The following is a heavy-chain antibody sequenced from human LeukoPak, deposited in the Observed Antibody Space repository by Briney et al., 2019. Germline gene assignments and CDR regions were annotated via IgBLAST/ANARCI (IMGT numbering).Heavy chain of an antibody. CDR3: ARDSWARAYDIDY. V-gene: IGHV1-18*01. CDR2: ISVDNGNT. Sequence: ASVKVSCKGSGFTFTNYGISWVRQAPGQGLEWMAWISVDNGNTNYIQKPQGRLTLTTDTPTSTAYMELSNLRSADAAVYYCARDSWARAYDIDYWGQGTLVTVSS. J-gene: IGHJ4*02. CDR1: GFTFTNYG. D-gene: IGHD5-12*01.